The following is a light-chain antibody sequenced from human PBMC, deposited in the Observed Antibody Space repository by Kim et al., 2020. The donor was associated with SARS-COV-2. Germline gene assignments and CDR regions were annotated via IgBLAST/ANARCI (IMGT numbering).Light chain of an antibody. CDR3: ASWEDTLSGSWV. V-gene: IGLV1-47*01. Sequence: QRVTISCSGSRSSVGGNDVFSYQRRPGTTPRHLSNRNNQRPAGVPDRVSGSTSGTSASLAISGLQSEDEADYYSASWEDTLSGSWVFGGGTQLTVL. CDR2: RNN. J-gene: IGLJ3*02. CDR1: RSSVGGND.